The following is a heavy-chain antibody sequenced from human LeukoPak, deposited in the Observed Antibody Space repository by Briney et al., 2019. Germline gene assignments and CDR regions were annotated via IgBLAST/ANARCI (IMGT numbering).Heavy chain of an antibody. D-gene: IGHD3-22*01. V-gene: IGHV3-21*01. J-gene: IGHJ4*02. CDR1: GFTFSTYW. CDR3: ARDYNYDSSGFYDF. Sequence: GGSLRLSCAASGFTFSTYWMHWVRQAPGKGLEWVSTISSSSSYMYYADSVKGRFTISRDNAKNSLYLQMNSLRAEDTAVYYCARDYNYDSSGFYDFWGQGTLVTVSS. CDR2: ISSSSSYM.